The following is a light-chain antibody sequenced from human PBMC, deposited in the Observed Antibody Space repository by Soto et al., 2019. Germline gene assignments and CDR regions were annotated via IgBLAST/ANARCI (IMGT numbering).Light chain of an antibody. CDR1: SSDVGVYNY. CDR3: CSYAGSYTFV. CDR2: DVS. V-gene: IGLV2-11*01. J-gene: IGLJ1*01. Sequence: QSALAQPRSVSGSPGQAVTISCTGTSSDVGVYNYVSWYQQYPGKAPKSMIYDVSKRPSGVPDRFSGSKSDNTASLTISGLQAEDEADYYCCSYAGSYTFVCGIGTKVTVL.